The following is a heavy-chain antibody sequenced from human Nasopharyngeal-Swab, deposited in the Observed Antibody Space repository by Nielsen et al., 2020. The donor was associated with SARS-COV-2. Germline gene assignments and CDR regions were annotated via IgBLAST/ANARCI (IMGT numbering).Heavy chain of an antibody. CDR3: AKDTEYQLPGDYFDY. CDR1: GFTFIRSA. CDR2: IVIGSDNT. V-gene: IGHV1-58*02. J-gene: IGHJ4*02. Sequence: SVKVSCKASGFTFIRSAMQWVRQARGQRLEWIGWIVIGSDNTKYARKFQERVTITRDMSTSTAYMELSSLRSEDTAVYYCAKDTEYQLPGDYFDYWGQGTLVTVSS. D-gene: IGHD2-2*01.